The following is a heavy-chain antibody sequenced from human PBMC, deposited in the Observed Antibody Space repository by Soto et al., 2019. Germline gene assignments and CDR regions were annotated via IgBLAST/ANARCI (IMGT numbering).Heavy chain of an antibody. J-gene: IGHJ6*02. CDR2: IYYSGST. V-gene: IGHV4-39*01. CDR1: GGSISSSSYY. D-gene: IGHD6-13*01. CDR3: ARLQQLVRRYYYYGMDV. Sequence: QLQLQESGPGLVKPSETLSLTCTVSGGSISSSSYYWGWIRQPPGKGLEWIGSIYYSGSTYYNPSLKSRVTISVDTSKNQFSLKLSSVTAADTAVYYCARLQQLVRRYYYYGMDVWGQGTTVTVSS.